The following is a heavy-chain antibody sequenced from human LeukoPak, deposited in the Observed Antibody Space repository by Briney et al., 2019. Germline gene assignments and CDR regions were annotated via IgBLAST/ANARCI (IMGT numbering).Heavy chain of an antibody. D-gene: IGHD6-19*01. Sequence: PGGSLRLSCAASGFTFSSYGMSWVRQAPGKGLEWVSAISGSGGSTYYADSVKGRFTISRDNSKNKLYLQMNSLRAEDTAVYYCAKGGSGWYVDWFDPWGQGTLVTVSS. V-gene: IGHV3-23*01. CDR1: GFTFSSYG. CDR2: ISGSGGST. J-gene: IGHJ5*02. CDR3: AKGGSGWYVDWFDP.